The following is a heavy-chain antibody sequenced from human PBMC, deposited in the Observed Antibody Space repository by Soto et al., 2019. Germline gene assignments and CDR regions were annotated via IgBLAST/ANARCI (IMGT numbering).Heavy chain of an antibody. Sequence: EVQLLESGGGLAQPGGSLRLSCAASGFTFRSYGMSWVRQAPGKGLEWVSGISGSGGNTFYADSVRGRFTISRDNSKNTLYVQMNSLRAEHTAVYYCAKAIYSAYAKCANDIWGQGTMVTVSS. J-gene: IGHJ3*02. CDR3: AKAIYSAYAKCANDI. D-gene: IGHD5-12*01. CDR2: ISGSGGNT. V-gene: IGHV3-23*01. CDR1: GFTFRSYG.